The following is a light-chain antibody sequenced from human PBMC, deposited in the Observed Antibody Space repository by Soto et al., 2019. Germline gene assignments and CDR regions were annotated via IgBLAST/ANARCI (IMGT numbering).Light chain of an antibody. J-gene: IGKJ5*01. CDR2: VWS. V-gene: IGKV3D-15*01. Sequence: IVMTQSPATLSVSPRETPTLSCNAIQIMSIGLALYVQKPVQPPSLVIYVWSTRATGTPATFSGSGSGTAFTLTISSLQSEDFALYYCQQYNKWPLITFGQGTRLEIK. CDR1: QIMSIG. CDR3: QQYNKWPLIT.